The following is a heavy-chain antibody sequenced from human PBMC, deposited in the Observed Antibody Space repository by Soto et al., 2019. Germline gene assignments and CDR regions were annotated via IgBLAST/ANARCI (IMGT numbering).Heavy chain of an antibody. CDR1: GYSFTSYW. D-gene: IGHD3-22*01. Sequence: GEFLKISCKGSGYSFTSYWIGWVRQMPGKGLEWMGIIYPGDSDTRYSPSFQGQVTISADKSISTAYLQWSSLKASDTAMYYCARSGDSSGYLRLYYYGMDVWGQGTTVTVSS. J-gene: IGHJ6*02. CDR2: IYPGDSDT. CDR3: ARSGDSSGYLRLYYYGMDV. V-gene: IGHV5-51*01.